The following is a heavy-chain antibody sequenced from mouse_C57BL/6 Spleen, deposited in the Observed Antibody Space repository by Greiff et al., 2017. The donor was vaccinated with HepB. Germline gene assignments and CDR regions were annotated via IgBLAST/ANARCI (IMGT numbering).Heavy chain of an antibody. CDR3: ARRDSNYWYFDV. J-gene: IGHJ1*03. CDR2: ISNGGGST. V-gene: IGHV5-12*01. CDR1: GFTFSDYY. D-gene: IGHD2-5*01. Sequence: EVHLVESGGGLVQPGGSLKLSCAASGFTFSDYYMYWVRQTPEKRLEWVAYISNGGGSTYYPDTVKGRFTISRDNAKNTLYLQMSRLKSEDTAMYYCARRDSNYWYFDVWGTGTTVTVSS.